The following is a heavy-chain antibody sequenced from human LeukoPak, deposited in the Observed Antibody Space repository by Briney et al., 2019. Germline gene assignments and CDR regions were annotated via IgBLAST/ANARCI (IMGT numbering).Heavy chain of an antibody. CDR3: ARDDIDFWSGYYFDY. J-gene: IGHJ4*02. CDR1: GYTFTSYG. D-gene: IGHD3-3*01. CDR2: ISAYNGNT. V-gene: IGHV1-18*01. Sequence: GASVKVPCKASGYTFTSYGVSWVRQAPGQGLEWMGRISAYNGNTNYAQKLQGRVTMTTDTSTSTAYMELRSLRSDDTAVYYCARDDIDFWSGYYFDYWGQGTLVTVSS.